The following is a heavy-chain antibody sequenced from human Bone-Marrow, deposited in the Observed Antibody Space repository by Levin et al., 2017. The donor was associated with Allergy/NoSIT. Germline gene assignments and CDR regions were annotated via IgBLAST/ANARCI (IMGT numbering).Heavy chain of an antibody. Sequence: PSETLSLTCAVSGSSVSSGGYFWTWIRQHPGKGLEWIGLSYNSGTTHYNPSLESRLTISVDTSKNTFSLSLNSVTAADTAVYFCASGGSYTGMDVWGQGTTVIVSS. D-gene: IGHD3-10*01. J-gene: IGHJ6*02. CDR1: GSSVSSGGYF. CDR3: ASGGSYTGMDV. CDR2: SYNSGTT. V-gene: IGHV4-31*11.